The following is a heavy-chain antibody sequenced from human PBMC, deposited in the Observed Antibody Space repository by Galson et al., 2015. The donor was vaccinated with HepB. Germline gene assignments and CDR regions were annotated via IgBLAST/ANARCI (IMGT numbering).Heavy chain of an antibody. Sequence: SVKVSCKASGYTFTSYAMHWVRQAPGQRLEWMGWINAGNGNTKYSQKFQGRVTITRATSASTAYMELSSLRSEETAVYYCSREYYGSGCQSIYWYFDLWGRATVVAVSS. D-gene: IGHD3-10*01. V-gene: IGHV1-3*01. CDR2: INAGNGNT. CDR3: SREYYGSGCQSIYWYFDL. J-gene: IGHJ2*01. CDR1: GYTFTSYA.